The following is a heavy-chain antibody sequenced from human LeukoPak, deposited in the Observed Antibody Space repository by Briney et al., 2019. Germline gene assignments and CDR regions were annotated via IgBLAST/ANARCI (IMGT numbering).Heavy chain of an antibody. CDR2: ISSSSSYI. D-gene: IGHD2-2*01. V-gene: IGHV3-21*01. Sequence: GGSLRLSCAASGFTFSSYSMNWVRQAPGKGLEWVSSISSSSSYIYYADSVKDRFTISRDNAKNSLYLQMNSLRAEDTAVYYCARGGRRDLGYCSSTSCYAQYYFDYWGQGTLVTVSS. J-gene: IGHJ4*02. CDR1: GFTFSSYS. CDR3: ARGGRRDLGYCSSTSCYAQYYFDY.